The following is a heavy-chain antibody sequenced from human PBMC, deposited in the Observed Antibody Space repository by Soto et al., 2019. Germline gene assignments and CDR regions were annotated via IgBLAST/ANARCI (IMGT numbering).Heavy chain of an antibody. D-gene: IGHD6-25*01. J-gene: IGHJ4*02. V-gene: IGHV3-23*01. CDR2: ITSSGSEV. Sequence: GGSLRLSCAASGFTFSGSAMTWVRQAPGKWLEWVSSITSSGSEVFHAASVKGRFTMSRDNSKNMLYLQMNSLRAEHTAVYYFAKEGYHSGSYWDYWGQGALVTVSS. CDR3: AKEGYHSGSYWDY. CDR1: GFTFSGSA.